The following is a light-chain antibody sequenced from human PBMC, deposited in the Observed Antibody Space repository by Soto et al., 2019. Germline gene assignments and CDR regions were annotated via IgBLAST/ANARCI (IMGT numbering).Light chain of an antibody. Sequence: DIQMTQSPSSLSASVEDRVTITCQASQDIIRALNWYQQKPGKAPILLIYDASNLETGVPSRFSGHGSGTDFTFTISSLQPEDIAEYYCQQYDTLAHTVGPGTKVE. CDR1: QDIIRA. CDR3: QQYDTLAHT. J-gene: IGKJ1*01. V-gene: IGKV1-33*01. CDR2: DAS.